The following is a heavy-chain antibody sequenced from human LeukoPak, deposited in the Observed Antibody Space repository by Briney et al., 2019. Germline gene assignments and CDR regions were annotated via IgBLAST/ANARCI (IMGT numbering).Heavy chain of an antibody. CDR3: ARKYYYGSGSYYAFDY. CDR2: ISGSGGST. J-gene: IGHJ4*02. D-gene: IGHD3-10*01. Sequence: GGSLRLSCAASGLTFSSYAMPWVRQAPGKGLEWVSGISGSGGSTFYADSVKGRSTISRDNSKNTLYLQMNSLRAEDTAVYYCARKYYYGSGSYYAFDYWGQGTLVTVSS. CDR1: GLTFSSYA. V-gene: IGHV3-23*01.